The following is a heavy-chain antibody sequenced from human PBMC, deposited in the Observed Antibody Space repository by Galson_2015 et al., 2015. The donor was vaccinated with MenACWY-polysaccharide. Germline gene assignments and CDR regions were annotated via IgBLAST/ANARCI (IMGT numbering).Heavy chain of an antibody. CDR1: GYKFTSYD. CDR2: MNPNSGNT. D-gene: IGHD4/OR15-4a*01. J-gene: IGHJ4*02. CDR3: ARISARKYTFADS. V-gene: IGHV1-8*01. Sequence: SVKVSCKASGYKFTSYDINWVRQATGQGLEWMGWMNPNSGNTGYAQKFQGRVTMTSNSAMTTAYMELSSLRSEDTAVYYCARISARKYTFADSWGQGTLVTVS.